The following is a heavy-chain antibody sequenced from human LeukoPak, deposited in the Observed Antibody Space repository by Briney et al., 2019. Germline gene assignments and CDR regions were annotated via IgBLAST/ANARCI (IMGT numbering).Heavy chain of an antibody. CDR1: GFTFSSYW. CDR3: ARDLRYFDWLAENWFDP. Sequence: GGSLRLSCAASGFTFSSYWMSWVHQAPGKGLEWVANIKQDGSEKYYVDSVKGRFTISRDNAKNSLYLQMNSLRAEDTAVYYCARDLRYFDWLAENWFDPWGQGTLVTVSS. J-gene: IGHJ5*02. D-gene: IGHD3-9*01. CDR2: IKQDGSEK. V-gene: IGHV3-7*01.